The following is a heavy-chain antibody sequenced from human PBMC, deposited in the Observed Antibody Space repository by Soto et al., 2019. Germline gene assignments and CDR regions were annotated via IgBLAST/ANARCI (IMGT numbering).Heavy chain of an antibody. CDR1: GFTVSSNY. J-gene: IGHJ4*02. Sequence: GGSLRLSCAASGFTVSSNYMSWVRQAPGKGLEWVSVIYSGGSTYYADSVKGRFTISRDNSKNALYLQMNSLRAEDTAVYYCASDYYYASSGYYGDCWGQGTLVTVSS. V-gene: IGHV3-66*01. CDR2: IYSGGST. CDR3: ASDYYYASSGYYGDC. D-gene: IGHD3-22*01.